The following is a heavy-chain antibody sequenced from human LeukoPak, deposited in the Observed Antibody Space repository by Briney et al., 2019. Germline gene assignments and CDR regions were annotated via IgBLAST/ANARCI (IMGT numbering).Heavy chain of an antibody. Sequence: SETLSLTCTVSGGSISSGNYYWSWIRQPPGKGLEWIGEINHSGSTNYNPSLKSRVTISVDTSKNQFSLKLSSVTAADTAVYYCARGRNDYVWGSYRFYFDYWGQGTLVTVSS. V-gene: IGHV4-39*07. J-gene: IGHJ4*02. CDR1: GGSISSGNYY. CDR2: INHSGST. D-gene: IGHD3-16*02. CDR3: ARGRNDYVWGSYRFYFDY.